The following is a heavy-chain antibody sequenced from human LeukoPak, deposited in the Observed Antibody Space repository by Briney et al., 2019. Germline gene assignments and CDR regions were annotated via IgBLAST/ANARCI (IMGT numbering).Heavy chain of an antibody. CDR2: IYTCEST. J-gene: IGHJ4*01. CDR1: GVSISSYY. D-gene: IGHD6-13*01. Sequence: PSETLSLTCTVSGVSISSYYWSWIRQPAAKGLELVGRIYTCESTNYNHALKTRVTMSVDTYNNHFSQKLSSVTAADTAVYTGGRERSSSWYGYYFAYWG. V-gene: IGHV4-4*07. CDR3: GRERSSSWYGYYFAY.